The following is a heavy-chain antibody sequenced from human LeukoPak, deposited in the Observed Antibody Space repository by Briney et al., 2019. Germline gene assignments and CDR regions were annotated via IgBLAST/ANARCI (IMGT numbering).Heavy chain of an antibody. Sequence: PSETLSLTCTVSGGSISSGSYYWSWIRQPAGKGLEWIGRIYTSGSTNYNPSLKSRVTISVDTSKNQFSLKLSSVTAADTAVYYCARLYYDSSGYYYNWFDPWGQGTLVTVSS. CDR1: GGSISSGSYY. CDR2: IYTSGST. D-gene: IGHD3-22*01. V-gene: IGHV4-61*02. CDR3: ARLYYDSSGYYYNWFDP. J-gene: IGHJ5*02.